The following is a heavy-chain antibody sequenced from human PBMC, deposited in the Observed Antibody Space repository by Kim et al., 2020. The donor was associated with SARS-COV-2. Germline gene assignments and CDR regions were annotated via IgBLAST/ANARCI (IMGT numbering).Heavy chain of an antibody. D-gene: IGHD3-10*01. V-gene: IGHV3-15*01. CDR3: TTDHDMVRGVTGS. Sequence: YDAPVKGRFTISSDASENRLYLQMNSLKSEDTAVYYCTTDHDMVRGVTGSWGQGILVTVSS. J-gene: IGHJ5*02.